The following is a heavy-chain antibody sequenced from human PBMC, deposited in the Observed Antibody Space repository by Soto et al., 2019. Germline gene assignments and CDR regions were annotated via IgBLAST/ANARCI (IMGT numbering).Heavy chain of an antibody. CDR3: ARRLKPFSQVADKGGYFDY. J-gene: IGHJ4*02. V-gene: IGHV4-39*01. CDR2: IYYSGST. D-gene: IGHD6-19*01. CDR1: GGSISSSSYY. Sequence: QLQLQESGPGLVKPSETLSLTCTVSGGSISSSSYYWGWIRQPPGKGLEWMGSIYYSGSTYYNPSFKSLVTISVDTSRNQFSLKLSSVPAADTAVYYCARRLKPFSQVADKGGYFDYWGQGTLVTVSS.